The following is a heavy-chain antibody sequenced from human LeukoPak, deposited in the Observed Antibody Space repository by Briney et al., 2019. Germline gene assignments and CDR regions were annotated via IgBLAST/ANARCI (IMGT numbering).Heavy chain of an antibody. Sequence: KSSETLSLTCTVSGGSISSYYWSWIRQPPGKGLEWIGYIYYSGSTNYNPSLKSRVTISVDTSKNQFSLKLSSVTAADTAVYYCARDRSGRDGGWYFDYWGQGTLVTVSS. CDR1: GGSISSYY. V-gene: IGHV4-59*01. CDR3: ARDRSGRDGGWYFDY. CDR2: IYYSGST. D-gene: IGHD6-19*01. J-gene: IGHJ4*02.